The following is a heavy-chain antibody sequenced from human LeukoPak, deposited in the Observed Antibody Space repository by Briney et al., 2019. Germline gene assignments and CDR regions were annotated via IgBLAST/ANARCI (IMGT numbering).Heavy chain of an antibody. Sequence: SETLSLTCTVSGGSISSNYWSWIRQSAGKRLEWIGRIYSSGSTNYNPSLKSRVTMSVDTSKHQFSLKLSSVTAADTAVYYCARVTYSRSSMSLDAFDIWGQGTMVTVSS. CDR2: IYSSGST. J-gene: IGHJ3*02. CDR3: ARVTYSRSSMSLDAFDI. V-gene: IGHV4-4*07. D-gene: IGHD6-6*01. CDR1: GGSISSNY.